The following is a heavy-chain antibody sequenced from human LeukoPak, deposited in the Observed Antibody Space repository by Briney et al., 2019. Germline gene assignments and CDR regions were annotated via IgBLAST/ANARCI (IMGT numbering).Heavy chain of an antibody. CDR2: ISSNGGST. V-gene: IGHV3-64*01. CDR1: GFTFGSYA. D-gene: IGHD3-10*01. J-gene: IGHJ6*03. CDR3: ARDGRYGSGSYYNVYYYMDV. Sequence: GGSLRLSCAASGFTFGSYAMHWVRQAPGKGLEYVSAISSNGGSTYYANSVKGRFTISRDNSKNTLYLQMGSLRAEDMAVYYCARDGRYGSGSYYNVYYYMDVWGKGTTVTVSS.